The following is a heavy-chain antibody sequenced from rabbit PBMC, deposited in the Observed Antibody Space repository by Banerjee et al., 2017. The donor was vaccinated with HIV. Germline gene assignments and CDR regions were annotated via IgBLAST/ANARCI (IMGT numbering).Heavy chain of an antibody. V-gene: IGHV1S45*01. CDR2: IDGGDGST. D-gene: IGHD5-1*01. CDR1: GLDFSSGYD. J-gene: IGHJ3*01. Sequence: QEQLEESGGGLVKPGASLTLTCKASGLDFSSGYDMCWVRQAPGKGPEWIACIDGGDGSTYYASWAKGRFTISRASSTTVDLKVTSLTAADTATYFCARNPYGNPTFWGQGTLVTVS. CDR3: ARNPYGNPTF.